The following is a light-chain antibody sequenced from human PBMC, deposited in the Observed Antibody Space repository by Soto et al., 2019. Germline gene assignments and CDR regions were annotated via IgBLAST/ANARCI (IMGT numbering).Light chain of an antibody. CDR2: WAS. Sequence: DIVMTQSPDSLAVSLGERATINCKSSQSVLYSSNNKNYLAWYQQKPGQPPKLLIYWASTRKSGVPDRFSGSGSGTYFTLTISSLQAEDVAVYYCQQYYSPPWTFGQGTKVEIK. J-gene: IGKJ1*01. CDR3: QQYYSPPWT. V-gene: IGKV4-1*01. CDR1: QSVLYSSNNKNY.